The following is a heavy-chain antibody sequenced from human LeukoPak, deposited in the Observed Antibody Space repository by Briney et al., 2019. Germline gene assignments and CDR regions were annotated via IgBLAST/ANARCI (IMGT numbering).Heavy chain of an antibody. D-gene: IGHD1-1*01. CDR3: ATINFRPY. CDR1: GFTVSSNY. J-gene: IGHJ4*02. Sequence: GSLRLSCAASGFTVSSNYMSWVRQAPGKGLEWVSVIYSGGSTYYADSVKGRFAISRDNSKNTLYLQMNSLRAEDTAIYYCATINFRPYWGQGTLVTVSS. CDR2: IYSGGST. V-gene: IGHV3-53*01.